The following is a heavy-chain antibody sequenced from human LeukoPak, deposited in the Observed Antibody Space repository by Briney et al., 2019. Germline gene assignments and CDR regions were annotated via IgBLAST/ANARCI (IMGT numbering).Heavy chain of an antibody. J-gene: IGHJ4*02. D-gene: IGHD3-22*01. V-gene: IGHV1-2*02. CDR2: INPNSGGT. CDR1: GYTFTGYY. Sequence: ASVKVSCKASGYTFTGYYMHWVRQAPGQGLEWMGWINPNSGGTNYAQKFQGRVTMTRDTSISTAYMELRSLRSDDTAVYYCARDRPRYYYDSSGYFPFVDYWGQGTLVTVSS. CDR3: ARDRPRYYYDSSGYFPFVDY.